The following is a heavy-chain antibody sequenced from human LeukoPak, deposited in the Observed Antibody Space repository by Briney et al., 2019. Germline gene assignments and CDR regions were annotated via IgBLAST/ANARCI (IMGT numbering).Heavy chain of an antibody. CDR3: AARNAYGDYTLYFDY. V-gene: IGHV1-58*01. Sequence: SVKVSCKASGFTFTSSAVQWVRQARGQRLEWIGWVVVGSGNTNYAQKFQERVTITRDMSTSTAYMELSSLRSEDTAVYYCAARNAYGDYTLYFDYWGQGTLVTVSS. CDR2: VVVGSGNT. J-gene: IGHJ4*02. D-gene: IGHD4-17*01. CDR1: GFTFTSSA.